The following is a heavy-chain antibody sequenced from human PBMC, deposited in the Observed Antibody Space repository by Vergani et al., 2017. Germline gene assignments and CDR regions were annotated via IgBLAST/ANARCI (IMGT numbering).Heavy chain of an antibody. CDR1: GFTFSSYA. CDR2: ISYDGSNK. CDR3: ARVATRVARENDAFDI. D-gene: IGHD5-12*01. J-gene: IGHJ3*02. Sequence: QVQLVESGGGVVQPGRSLRLSCAASGFTFSSYAMHWVRQAPGKGLEWVAVISYDGSNKYYADSVKGRFTISRDNAKNTLYLQRNSLRAEDTAVYYCARVATRVARENDAFDIWGQGTMVTVSS. V-gene: IGHV3-30-3*01.